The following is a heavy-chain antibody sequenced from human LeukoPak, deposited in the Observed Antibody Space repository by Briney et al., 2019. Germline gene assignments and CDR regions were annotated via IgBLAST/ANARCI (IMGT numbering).Heavy chain of an antibody. V-gene: IGHV3-23*01. CDR2: LIGSGDTT. D-gene: IGHD3-22*01. CDR3: AIGYDSSAGAFDI. J-gene: IGHJ3*02. CDR1: AVTLSSYA. Sequence: GGSLRLSCAASAVTLSSYAMTWVRQAPGKGLEWVSTLIGSGDTTYYADSVKGRFTISRDNSKNTMFLQMNSLRAEDTAVYYCAIGYDSSAGAFDIWGQGTMVTVSS.